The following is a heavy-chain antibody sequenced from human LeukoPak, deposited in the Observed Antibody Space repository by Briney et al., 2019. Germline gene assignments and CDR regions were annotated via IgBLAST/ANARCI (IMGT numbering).Heavy chain of an antibody. J-gene: IGHJ4*02. CDR1: GFTFRPYG. Sequence: GRSLRLSCAASGFTFRPYGMHRVRQAPGKGPEWVALILNDGNTKHYADSVRGRFTISRDSSKNTLYLQMNSLRAEDTAVYYCARDIGDCSSGSCYSDYFDYWGQGTLVTVSS. CDR2: ILNDGNTK. V-gene: IGHV3-33*01. CDR3: ARDIGDCSSGSCYSDYFDY. D-gene: IGHD2-15*01.